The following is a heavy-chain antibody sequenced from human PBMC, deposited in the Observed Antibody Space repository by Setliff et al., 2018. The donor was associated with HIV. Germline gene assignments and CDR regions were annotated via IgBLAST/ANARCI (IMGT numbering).Heavy chain of an antibody. CDR3: TRRDYNFWSSFNLKFYYNMDV. J-gene: IGHJ6*03. CDR1: GGSISSRMYN. CDR2: IFYSGST. Sequence: SETLSLTCTVSGGSISSRMYNWGWIRQPPGKGLEWIGNIFYSGSTSYNPSLKSRVTISVDTSKNQFSLKLASVTAADTAVYYCTRRDYNFWSSFNLKFYYNMDVWGKGTTVT. D-gene: IGHD3-3*01. V-gene: IGHV4-39*01.